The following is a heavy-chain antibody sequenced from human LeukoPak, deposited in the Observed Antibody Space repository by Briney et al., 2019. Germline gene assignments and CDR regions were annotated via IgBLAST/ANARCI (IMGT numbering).Heavy chain of an antibody. CDR1: GYILTRNW. D-gene: IGHD6-19*01. V-gene: IGHV5-51*01. J-gene: IGHJ5*02. Sequence: GESLKISCKISGYILTRNWIGWVRQVPGKGLEWMGLVYPGDYSDTKYSPSFQGQVTFSVDKSISTAYLQWSSLKASDTAMYYCARLDGGWGSGDWFDPWGQGTLVTVSS. CDR3: ARLDGGWGSGDWFDP. CDR2: VYPGDYSDT.